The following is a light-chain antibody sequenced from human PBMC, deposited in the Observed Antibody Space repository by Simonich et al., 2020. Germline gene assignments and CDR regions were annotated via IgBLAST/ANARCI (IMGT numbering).Light chain of an antibody. V-gene: IGKV4-1*01. CDR3: QQYYSTPLT. J-gene: IGKJ4*01. CDR2: LAS. Sequence: DIVMTQSPDSLAVSLGERATINCNSSQSVFYSSNNKNYLAWYQQKPGQPPKLLIYLASTRESGVPDRFSGSGSGTDFTLTISSLQAEDVAVYYCQQYYSTPLTFGGGTKVEIK. CDR1: QSVFYSSNNKNY.